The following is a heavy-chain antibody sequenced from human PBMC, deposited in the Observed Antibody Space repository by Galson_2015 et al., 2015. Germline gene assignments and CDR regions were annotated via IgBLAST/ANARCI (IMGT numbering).Heavy chain of an antibody. V-gene: IGHV3-74*01. J-gene: IGHJ4*02. CDR2: INGDGSGT. Sequence: SLRLSCAASGFTFSTYWMHWVRQAPGKGLVWVSHINGDGSGTTYADSVKGRFTISRDNARNTLYLQMNSLRAEDTAVYYCTRSVDYWGQGTLVTVSS. CDR1: GFTFSTYW. CDR3: TRSVDY.